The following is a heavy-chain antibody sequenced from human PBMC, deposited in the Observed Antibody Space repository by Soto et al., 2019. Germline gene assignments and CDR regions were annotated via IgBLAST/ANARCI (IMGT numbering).Heavy chain of an antibody. D-gene: IGHD2-15*01. Sequence: QVQLVESGGGVVQPGRSLRLSCAASGFTFSSYGMHWVRQAPGKGLEWVAVISYDGSNKYYADSVKGRFTISRDNSKNTLYLPMNSLRAEDTAMYYCAKGLIVVVAAPIDPDTLDYCGQGPLVTVSS. CDR1: GFTFSSYG. CDR3: AKGLIVVVAAPIDPDTLDY. CDR2: ISYDGSNK. V-gene: IGHV3-30*18. J-gene: IGHJ4*02.